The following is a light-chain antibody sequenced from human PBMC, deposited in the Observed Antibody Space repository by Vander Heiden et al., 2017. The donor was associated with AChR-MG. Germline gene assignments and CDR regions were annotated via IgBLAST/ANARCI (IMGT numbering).Light chain of an antibody. CDR1: QSISSY. J-gene: IGKJ2*01. Sequence: DLQMTQSPPSLSASVGDRVTITCRASQSISSYLNWYQQKPGKAPKLLIYAASSLQSGVPSRFSGSGSGTDFTLTISSLQPEDFATYYCQQSYSTPPETFGQGTKLEIK. CDR2: AAS. CDR3: QQSYSTPPET. V-gene: IGKV1-39*01.